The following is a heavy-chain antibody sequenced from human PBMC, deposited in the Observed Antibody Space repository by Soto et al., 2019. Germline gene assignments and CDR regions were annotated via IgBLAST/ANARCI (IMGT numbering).Heavy chain of an antibody. CDR1: GFTFSSYS. CDR3: ARDPAGRPEEMATIGEGWFDP. D-gene: IGHD5-12*01. J-gene: IGHJ5*02. Sequence: GGSLRLSCAASGFTFSSYSMNWVRQAPGKGLEWVSSISSSSSYIYYADSVKGRFTISRDNAKNSLYLQMNSLRAEDTAVYYCARDPAGRPEEMATIGEGWFDPWGQGTLVTVSS. CDR2: ISSSSSYI. V-gene: IGHV3-21*01.